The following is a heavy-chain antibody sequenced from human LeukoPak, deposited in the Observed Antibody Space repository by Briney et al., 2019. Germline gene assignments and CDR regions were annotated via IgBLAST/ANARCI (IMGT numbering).Heavy chain of an antibody. D-gene: IGHD3-22*01. CDR3: ARAAYDSNGFTANHDY. V-gene: IGHV3-53*01. Sequence: PGGSLRLSCAGSGFTVSRCYMSWVRQAPGKGLEWISVLYSDGTTFYADSVKGRFTISRDNSKNTLHLQMNSLRAEDTAVYYCARAAYDSNGFTANHDYWGQGTLVTVS. CDR1: GFTVSRCY. J-gene: IGHJ4*02. CDR2: LYSDGTT.